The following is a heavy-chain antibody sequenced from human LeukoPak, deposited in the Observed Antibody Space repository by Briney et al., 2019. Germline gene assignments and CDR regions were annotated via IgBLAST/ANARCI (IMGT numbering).Heavy chain of an antibody. CDR3: AKDLAVGVTGLGFDY. CDR2: IRYDGSNK. D-gene: IGHD1-26*01. V-gene: IGHV3-30*02. Sequence: QPGGSLRLSCAASGFTFSSYGMHWVRQAPGKGLEWVAFIRYDGSNKYYADSVKGRFTTSRDNSKNTLYLQMNSLRAEDTAVYYCAKDLAVGVTGLGFDYWGQGTLVTVSS. CDR1: GFTFSSYG. J-gene: IGHJ4*02.